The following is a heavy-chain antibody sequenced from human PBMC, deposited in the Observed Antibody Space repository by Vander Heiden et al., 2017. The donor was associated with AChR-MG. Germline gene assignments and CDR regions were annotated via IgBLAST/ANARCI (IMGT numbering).Heavy chain of an antibody. V-gene: IGHV3-33*01. Sequence: QVQLVESGGGVVQPGRCLRLSCAASGFTFSSYGMHWVRQAPGKGLEWVAVIWYDGSNKYYADSVKGRFTISRDNSKNTLYLQMNSLRAEDTAVYYCAREEDSSGWSPYYFDYWGQGTLVTVSS. J-gene: IGHJ4*02. CDR2: IWYDGSNK. D-gene: IGHD6-19*01. CDR1: GFTFSSYG. CDR3: AREEDSSGWSPYYFDY.